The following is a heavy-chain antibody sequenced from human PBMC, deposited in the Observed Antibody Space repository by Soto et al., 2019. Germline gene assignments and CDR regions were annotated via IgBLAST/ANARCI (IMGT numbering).Heavy chain of an antibody. J-gene: IGHJ4*02. V-gene: IGHV3-23*01. CDR2: ISGSGGST. Sequence: GSLRLSCAASVFTFSSYAMSWVRQAPGKGLEWVSAISGSGGSTYYADSVKGRFTISRDNSKNTLYLQMNSLRAEDTAVYYCAKVASYYGSGSYYKAPFDYWGQGTLVTVSS. CDR1: VFTFSSYA. CDR3: AKVASYYGSGSYYKAPFDY. D-gene: IGHD3-10*01.